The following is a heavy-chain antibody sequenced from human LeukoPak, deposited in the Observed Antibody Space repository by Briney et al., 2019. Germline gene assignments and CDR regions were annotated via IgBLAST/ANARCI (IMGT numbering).Heavy chain of an antibody. D-gene: IGHD2-15*01. J-gene: IGHJ4*02. CDR3: ARAGSFSSSYGISLDY. Sequence: GGSLRLSCAASGFTFSSYSMNWVRQAPGKGLEWVSSISSSNYKYYADSVKGRFTISRDNAKNSLYLQMNSLRAEDTAVYYCARAGSFSSSYGISLDYWGQGALVAVSS. V-gene: IGHV3-21*01. CDR2: ISSSNYK. CDR1: GFTFSSYS.